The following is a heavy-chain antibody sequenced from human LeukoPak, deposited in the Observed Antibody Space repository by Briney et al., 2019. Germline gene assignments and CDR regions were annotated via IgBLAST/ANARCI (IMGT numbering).Heavy chain of an antibody. CDR3: ARDRGTAGDY. J-gene: IGHJ4*02. CDR1: GFTFSSYS. Sequence: GGSQRLSCAASGFTFSSYSMNWVRQAPGKGLEWVSYISSSSTIYYADSVKGRFTISRDNAKNSLYLQMNSLRAEDTAVYYCARDRGTAGDYWGQGTLVTVSS. V-gene: IGHV3-48*01. D-gene: IGHD6-13*01. CDR2: ISSSSTI.